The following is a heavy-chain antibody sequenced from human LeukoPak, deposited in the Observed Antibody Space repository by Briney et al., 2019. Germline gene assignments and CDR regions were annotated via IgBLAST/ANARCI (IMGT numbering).Heavy chain of an antibody. CDR1: GGSISRYY. Sequence: PSETLSLTCTVSGGSISRYYWRWIRQPPGKGLEGIGYIYYSGSTNYNPSLKSRVTISVDTSKNQFSLKLTSVTAADTAVYYCARASTSVATIPGDYWGQGTLVTVSS. J-gene: IGHJ4*02. V-gene: IGHV4-59*01. D-gene: IGHD5-12*01. CDR3: ARASTSVATIPGDY. CDR2: IYYSGST.